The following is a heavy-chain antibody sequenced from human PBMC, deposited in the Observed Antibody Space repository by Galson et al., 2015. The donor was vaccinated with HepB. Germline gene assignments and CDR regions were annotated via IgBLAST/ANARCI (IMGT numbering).Heavy chain of an antibody. CDR2: IDPSDSYT. J-gene: IGHJ4*02. V-gene: IGHV5-10-1*01. CDR1: GYSFTSYW. D-gene: IGHD5-18*01. CDR3: ARPSFGDTTMVVDDY. Sequence: QSGAEVKKPGESLRISCKGSGYSFTSYWISWVRQMPGKGLEWMGRIDPSDSYTNYGPSFQGHVTISADKSISTAYLQWSSLKASDTAMYYCARPSFGDTTMVVDDYWGQGTLVTVSS.